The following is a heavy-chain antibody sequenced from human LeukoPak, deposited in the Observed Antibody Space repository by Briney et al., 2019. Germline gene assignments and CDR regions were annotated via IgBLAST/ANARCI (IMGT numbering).Heavy chain of an antibody. CDR3: ARDEGTGTTDY. D-gene: IGHD1-1*01. Sequence: GGSLRLSCAASGFTFSDYYMSWIRQAPGKGLEWVSYISSSSSYTNYADSVKGRFTISRDNAKNSLYLQMNRLRAEDTAVYYCARDEGTGTTDYWGQGTLVTVSS. CDR1: GFTFSDYY. CDR2: ISSSSSYT. J-gene: IGHJ4*02. V-gene: IGHV3-11*06.